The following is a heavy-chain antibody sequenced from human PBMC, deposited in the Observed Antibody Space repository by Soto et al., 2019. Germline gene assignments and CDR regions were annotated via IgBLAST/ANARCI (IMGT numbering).Heavy chain of an antibody. Sequence: PSETLSLTCTVSGASVSSGSHYWTWIRQPPGKGLEWIGCISSSGGTNYSPSLKSRDTISVDTSKNQVSLKLNSVTAADTAVYYCARHVVMLRENWFDPWGQGTLVTVSS. V-gene: IGHV4-61*01. J-gene: IGHJ5*02. CDR1: GASVSSGSHY. CDR2: ISSSGGT. CDR3: ARHVVMLRENWFDP. D-gene: IGHD3-16*01.